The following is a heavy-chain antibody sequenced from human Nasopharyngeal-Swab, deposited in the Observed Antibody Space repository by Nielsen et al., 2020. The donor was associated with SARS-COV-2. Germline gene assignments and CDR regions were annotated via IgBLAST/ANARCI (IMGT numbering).Heavy chain of an antibody. CDR3: ALTRSYYYYYYYMDV. J-gene: IGHJ6*03. D-gene: IGHD4-17*01. CDR2: IYYSGST. CDR1: GGSISSYY. Sequence: ESLKISCTVSGGSISSYYWSWIRQPPGKGLEWIGYIYYSGSTNYNPSLKSRVTISVDTSKNQFSLKLSSVTAADTAVYYCALTRSYYYYYYYMDVWGKGTTVTVSS. V-gene: IGHV4-59*08.